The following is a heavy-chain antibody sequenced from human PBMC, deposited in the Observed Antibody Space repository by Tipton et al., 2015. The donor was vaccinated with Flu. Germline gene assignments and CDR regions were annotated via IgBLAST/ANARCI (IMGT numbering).Heavy chain of an antibody. J-gene: IGHJ4*02. D-gene: IGHD6-19*01. CDR2: VSGSGAIT. CDR1: GITLSTFA. CDR3: AKVIPELVAGLDY. V-gene: IGHV3-23*01. Sequence: SLRLSCATSGITLSTFAMSWVRQAPGKGLEWVSVVSGSGAITYFADSVKGRFTISRDNSKNTLVLQMNSLRAEDTAVYYCAKVIPELVAGLDYWGQGTLVTVSS.